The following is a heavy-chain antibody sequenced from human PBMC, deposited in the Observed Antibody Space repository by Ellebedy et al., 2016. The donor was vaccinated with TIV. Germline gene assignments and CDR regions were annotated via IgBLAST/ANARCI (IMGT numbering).Heavy chain of an antibody. Sequence: GESLKISXKGSGYKFTKNWNGWVRQVPGKGLEWMGIIYPGDSDTRYSLSFQGHVTISADKSISTAYLQWSSLKASDTAIYYCARLSYYDYVWGSSRRGHDFDYWGQGTLVTVSS. CDR3: ARLSYYDYVWGSSRRGHDFDY. J-gene: IGHJ4*02. CDR1: GYKFTKNW. V-gene: IGHV5-51*01. CDR2: IYPGDSDT. D-gene: IGHD3-16*02.